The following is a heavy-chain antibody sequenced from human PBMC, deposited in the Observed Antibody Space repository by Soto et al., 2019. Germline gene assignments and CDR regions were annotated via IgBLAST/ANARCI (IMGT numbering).Heavy chain of an antibody. D-gene: IGHD4-17*01. Sequence: GESLKISCKGSGYTFTNYWIVWVRQAPGKGLEWMGLTYPGDSDTRYNPSFQGQVTISADKSTNTAYLQWSNLMASDSAIYYCARSGRGELRWLDFFDPWGQGTQVTVSS. CDR2: TYPGDSDT. V-gene: IGHV5-51*01. J-gene: IGHJ5*02. CDR1: GYTFTNYW. CDR3: ARSGRGELRWLDFFDP.